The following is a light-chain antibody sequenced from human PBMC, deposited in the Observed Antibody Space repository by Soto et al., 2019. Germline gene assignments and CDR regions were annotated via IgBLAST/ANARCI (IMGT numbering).Light chain of an antibody. CDR1: QNIRSS. Sequence: EVVMTQSPASLSESPGERVTLSCRASQNIRSSLAWYQQRPGQAPRLLIYDASTRATGIPPRFSGGGSGTEFTVTISSLQSEDFAIYYCQQYDIWPPYTFGQGTKVEF. CDR3: QQYDIWPPYT. CDR2: DAS. V-gene: IGKV3-15*01. J-gene: IGKJ2*01.